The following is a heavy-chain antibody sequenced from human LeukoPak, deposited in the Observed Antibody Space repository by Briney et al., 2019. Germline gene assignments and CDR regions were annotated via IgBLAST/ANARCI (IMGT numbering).Heavy chain of an antibody. CDR3: ARGFVVVPAAIGGDAFDI. CDR2: ISGSGGST. V-gene: IGHV3-23*01. CDR1: GFTFSSYA. D-gene: IGHD2-2*01. Sequence: PGGSLRLSCAASGFTFSSYAMSWVRQAPGKGLEWVSAISGSGGSTYYADSVKGRFTISRDNAKNSLYLQMNSLRDEDTAVYYCARGFVVVPAAIGGDAFDIWGQGTMVTVSS. J-gene: IGHJ3*02.